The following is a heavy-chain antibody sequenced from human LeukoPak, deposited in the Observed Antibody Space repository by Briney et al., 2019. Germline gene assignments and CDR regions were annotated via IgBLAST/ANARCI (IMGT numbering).Heavy chain of an antibody. J-gene: IGHJ4*02. CDR2: IYPGDSDT. D-gene: IGHD3-22*01. CDR1: GYRFTSYW. V-gene: IGHV5-51*01. CDR3: ARLGTYDSSGIDY. Sequence: GESLKISCKGSGYRFTSYWIGWVRQMPGKGLEWRGIIYPGDSDTRYSPSFQGQVPISADKSISPAYLQWSSLKASDTAMYYCARLGTYDSSGIDYWGQGTLVTVSS.